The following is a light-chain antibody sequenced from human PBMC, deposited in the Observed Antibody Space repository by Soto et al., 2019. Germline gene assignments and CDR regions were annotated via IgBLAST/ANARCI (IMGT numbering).Light chain of an antibody. J-gene: IGKJ1*01. Sequence: IPMNQSPSTLSASVWDTVTIACRASQRISGWLAWHQQKPGKAPKLLIYDVSALKRGVPPRFSGSGSGTEFTLTISGLQPDDFATYYCQHYDTYRATFGLGTKVDIK. CDR3: QHYDTYRAT. CDR2: DVS. CDR1: QRISGW. V-gene: IGKV1-5*01.